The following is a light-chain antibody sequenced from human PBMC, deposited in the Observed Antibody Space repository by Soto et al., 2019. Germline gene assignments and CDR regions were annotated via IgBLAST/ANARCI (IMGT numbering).Light chain of an antibody. J-gene: IGKJ3*01. V-gene: IGKV1-5*01. CDR1: QSISTS. CDR3: QHHSGYSPA. CDR2: HAS. Sequence: DIQLTQSPSTLSASVGDRVTITCRASQSISTSLAWYQHKPGKAPNLLIYHASTLESGVPSRFSGSGSGTVFTLTISSLQPDDFATYYCQHHSGYSPAFGPGTKVDIK.